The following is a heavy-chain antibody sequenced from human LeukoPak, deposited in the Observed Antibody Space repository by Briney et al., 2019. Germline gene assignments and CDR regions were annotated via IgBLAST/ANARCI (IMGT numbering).Heavy chain of an antibody. CDR3: ARVQVGATFDY. CDR1: GYTFTSYG. Sequence: GASVKVSCKASGYTFTSYGINWVRQAPGQGLEWMGWISTYNGHTNYAQKFQGRVTMTRDTSISTAYMELSRLRSDDTAVYYCARVQVGATFDYWGQGTLVTVSS. D-gene: IGHD1-26*01. J-gene: IGHJ4*02. V-gene: IGHV1-18*01. CDR2: ISTYNGHT.